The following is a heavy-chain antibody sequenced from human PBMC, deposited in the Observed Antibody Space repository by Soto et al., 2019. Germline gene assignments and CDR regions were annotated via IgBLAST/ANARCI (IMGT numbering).Heavy chain of an antibody. CDR3: ERDRKQWLDDYGMDV. CDR1: RFTFHSYG. V-gene: IGHV3-30*03. Sequence: RISGASSRFTFHSYGMNCVCKAPGKGLEWVAVISYDGSNKYYADSVKGRFTISRDNSKNTLYLQMNSLRAEDTAVYYCERDRKQWLDDYGMDVWGYGTTVTVSS. D-gene: IGHD6-19*01. CDR2: ISYDGSNK. J-gene: IGHJ6*04.